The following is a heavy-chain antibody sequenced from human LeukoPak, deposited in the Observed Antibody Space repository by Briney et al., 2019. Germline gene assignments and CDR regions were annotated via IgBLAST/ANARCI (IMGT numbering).Heavy chain of an antibody. CDR2: ISAYNGNT. V-gene: IGHV1-18*01. D-gene: IGHD3-9*01. CDR1: GYTFTSYG. J-gene: IGHJ3*02. CDR3: ARDRLLRYFDWLSAQNAFDI. Sequence: ASVKVSCKASGYTFTSYGISWVRQAPGQGLEWMGWISAYNGNTNYAQKLQGRVTMTTDTSTSTAYMELRSLRSDDTAVYYYARDRLLRYFDWLSAQNAFDIWGQGTMVTVSS.